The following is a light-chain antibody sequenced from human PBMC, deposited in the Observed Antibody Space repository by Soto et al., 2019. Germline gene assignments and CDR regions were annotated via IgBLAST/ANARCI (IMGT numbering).Light chain of an antibody. CDR3: SSYTSTSTLYV. Sequence: QSALTQPASVSGSPGQSITISCTGTSSDIGGYNYVSWYQQLPGKVPKLIIYXXXXXXXXXXXXXXXSKSGNAASLTISGXXXXXXXXXXCSSYTSTSTLYVFGTGTKLTVL. CDR2: XXX. CDR1: SSDIGGYNY. J-gene: IGLJ1*01. V-gene: IGLV2-14*03.